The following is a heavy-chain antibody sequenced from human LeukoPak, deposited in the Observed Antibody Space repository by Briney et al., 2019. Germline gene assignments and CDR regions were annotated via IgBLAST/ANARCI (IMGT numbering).Heavy chain of an antibody. V-gene: IGHV1-46*01. D-gene: IGHD6-13*01. Sequence: RASVTVSCKAYGYTFTPYYMHWVRPPPGQGLEGMGIINPTSANTRYAQKFQGRVTMTRDTSTSTVYMELSSLTSEDTAVYYCARDQRGGRISWYSHFDFWGQGTLVTVSS. J-gene: IGHJ4*02. CDR1: GYTFTPYY. CDR2: INPTSANT. CDR3: ARDQRGGRISWYSHFDF.